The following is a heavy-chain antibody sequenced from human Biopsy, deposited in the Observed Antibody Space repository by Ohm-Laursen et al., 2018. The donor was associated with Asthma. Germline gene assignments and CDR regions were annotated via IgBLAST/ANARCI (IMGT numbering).Heavy chain of an antibody. CDR2: INSVFGTT. J-gene: IGHJ4*02. CDR1: GGTFNTYV. D-gene: IGHD2-2*01. V-gene: IGHV1-69*13. CDR3: ARKAGSCISRTCYSLDF. Sequence: SVKASRKSLGGTFNTYVIGWARQAPGQGIEWMGGINSVFGTTTYPQKFQDRVTIPADDSTSTVYMELGSLRSEDTAVYYCARKAGSCISRTCYSLDFWGQGTLVTVSS.